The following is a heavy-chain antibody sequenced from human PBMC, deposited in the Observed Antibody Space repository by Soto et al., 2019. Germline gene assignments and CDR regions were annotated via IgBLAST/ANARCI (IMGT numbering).Heavy chain of an antibody. V-gene: IGHV3-21*01. CDR1: GFTFSSYS. D-gene: IGHD5-18*01. Sequence: SGGSLRLSCAASGFTFSSYSMNWVRQAPGKGLEWVSSISSSSSYIYYADSVKGRFTISRDNAKNSLYLQMNSLRAEDTAVYYCAREMADVDTAMVYYYYYYGMDVWGQGTTVTVSS. CDR3: AREMADVDTAMVYYYYYYGMDV. CDR2: ISSSSSYI. J-gene: IGHJ6*02.